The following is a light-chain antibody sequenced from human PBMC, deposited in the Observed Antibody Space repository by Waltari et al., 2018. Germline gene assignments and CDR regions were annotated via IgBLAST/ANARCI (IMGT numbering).Light chain of an antibody. CDR1: QGISSA. V-gene: IGKV1-13*02. CDR3: QQFNSYPRT. J-gene: IGKJ1*01. CDR2: DAS. Sequence: AIQLTQSPSSLSASVGDRVTITCRASQGISSALAWYQQKPGKASKLRIYDASSLESGVPSRFSGSGSGTDFTLTISSLQPEDFATYYCQQFNSYPRTFGQGTKVEIK.